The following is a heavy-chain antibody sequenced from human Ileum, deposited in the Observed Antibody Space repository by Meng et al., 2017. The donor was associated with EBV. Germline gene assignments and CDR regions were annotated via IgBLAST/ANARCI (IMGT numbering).Heavy chain of an antibody. J-gene: IGHJ4*02. Sequence: GRVVEAGGGVVQPGTSLRSSCGASGFTFSNYGMYWVRQAPGKGLEWVSVIWYDGSNKYYGDSVKGRFTVSRDNSKNTVSLQMNSLRVEDTAVYYCARLGSGWAADYWGQGTLVTVSS. CDR2: IWYDGSNK. CDR1: GFTFSNYG. V-gene: IGHV3-33*01. CDR3: ARLGSGWAADY. D-gene: IGHD6-19*01.